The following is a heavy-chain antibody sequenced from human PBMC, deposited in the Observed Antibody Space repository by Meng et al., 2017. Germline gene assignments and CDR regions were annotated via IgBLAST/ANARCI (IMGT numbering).Heavy chain of an antibody. V-gene: IGHV3-11*01. CDR1: GFTFSFYY. CDR3: ARAFSGEPDDY. Sequence: GESLKISCAASGFTFSFYYMSWIRPAPGKGLEWVSYISSSGSTIYYADSVKGRFTISRDNAKNSLYLQMNSLRAEDTAVYYCARAFSGEPDDYWGQGTLVTVSS. CDR2: ISSSGSTI. J-gene: IGHJ4*02. D-gene: IGHD3-10*01.